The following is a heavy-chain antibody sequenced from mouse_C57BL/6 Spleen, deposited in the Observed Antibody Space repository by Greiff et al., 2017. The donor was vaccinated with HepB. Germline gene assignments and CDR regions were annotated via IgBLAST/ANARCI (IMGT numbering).Heavy chain of an antibody. Sequence: EVHLVESGGGLVKPGGSLKLSCAASGFTFSSYAMSWVRQTPEKRLEWVATISDGGSYTYYPDNVKGRFTISRDNAKNNLYLQMSHLKSEDTAMYYGARGRGYYYGSKGYFDVWGTGTTVTVSS. CDR3: ARGRGYYYGSKGYFDV. D-gene: IGHD1-1*01. CDR1: GFTFSSYA. J-gene: IGHJ1*03. CDR2: ISDGGSYT. V-gene: IGHV5-4*01.